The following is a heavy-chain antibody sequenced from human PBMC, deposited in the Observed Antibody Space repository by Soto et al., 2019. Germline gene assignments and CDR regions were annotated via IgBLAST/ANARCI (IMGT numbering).Heavy chain of an antibody. CDR2: ISYDGSNR. J-gene: IGHJ3*02. D-gene: IGHD2-21*01. Sequence: QVRLVESGGGVVQPGRSLRLSCAPSGFSFSGYTMHWVRQAPGEGLEWVALISYDGSNRYYADSVKGRFTISRDNSKNTLYLQMNSLRVEDTAVYYCAREASTGAPHTVVASGDSHDAFDNWGQGTMVTVSS. CDR1: GFSFSGYT. CDR3: AREASTGAPHTVVASGDSHDAFDN. V-gene: IGHV3-30-3*01.